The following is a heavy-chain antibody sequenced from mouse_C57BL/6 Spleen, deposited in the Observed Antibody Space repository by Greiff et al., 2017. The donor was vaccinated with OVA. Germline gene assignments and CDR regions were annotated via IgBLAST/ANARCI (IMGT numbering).Heavy chain of an antibody. J-gene: IGHJ2*01. CDR3: ARRDGYFVLDY. CDR2: INPGSGGT. CDR1: GYAFTNYL. Sequence: VKLEESGAELVRPGTSVKVSCKASGYAFTNYLIEWVKQRPGQGLEWIGVINPGSGGTNYNEKFKGKATLTADKSSSTAYMQLSSLTSEDSAVYFCARRDGYFVLDYWGQGTTLTVSS. V-gene: IGHV1-54*01. D-gene: IGHD2-3*01.